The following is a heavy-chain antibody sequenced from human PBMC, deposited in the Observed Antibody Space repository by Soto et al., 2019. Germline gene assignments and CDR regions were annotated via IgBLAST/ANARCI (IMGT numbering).Heavy chain of an antibody. CDR1: GGSVNGYY. Sequence: PSETLSLTCAVYGGSVNGYYWNWVRQAPGKGLEWVSYIHSGGSRIYYADSVKGRFTISRDNAKNSLFLQMNSLRAEDTAVYYCARDGTTETTNYHYAMDVWGQGTTVTVSS. CDR2: IHSGGSRI. V-gene: IGHV3-48*01. D-gene: IGHD4-17*01. CDR3: ARDGTTETTNYHYAMDV. J-gene: IGHJ6*02.